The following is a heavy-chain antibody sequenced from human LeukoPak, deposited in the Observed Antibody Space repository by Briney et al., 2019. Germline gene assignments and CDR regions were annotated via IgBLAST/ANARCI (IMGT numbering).Heavy chain of an antibody. CDR2: IYYSGST. Sequence: SETLSLTCTVSGGSISSYYWSWIRQPPGKELEWIGYIYYSGSTNYNPSLKSRVTISVDTSKNQFSLKLSSVTAADTAVYYCARVLRGYSGYDYNYYGMDVWGQGTTVTVSS. CDR3: ARVLRGYSGYDYNYYGMDV. J-gene: IGHJ6*02. V-gene: IGHV4-59*01. CDR1: GGSISSYY. D-gene: IGHD5-12*01.